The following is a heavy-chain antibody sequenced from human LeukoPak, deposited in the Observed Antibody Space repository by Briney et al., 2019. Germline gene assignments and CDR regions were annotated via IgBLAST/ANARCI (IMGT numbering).Heavy chain of an antibody. CDR3: ARERSPEYYFDY. CDR2: VYTSGST. D-gene: IGHD1-26*01. V-gene: IGHV4-61*02. Sequence: SETLSLTCTVSGGSISSSSYYWSWIRRPAGKGLEWIGRVYTSGSTNYNPSLKSRVTISVDTPKNQFSLKLSSVTAADTAVYYCARERSPEYYFDYWGQGTLVTVSS. J-gene: IGHJ4*02. CDR1: GGSISSSSYY.